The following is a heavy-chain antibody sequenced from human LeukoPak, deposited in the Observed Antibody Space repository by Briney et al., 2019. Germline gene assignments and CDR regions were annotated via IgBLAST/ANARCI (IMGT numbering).Heavy chain of an antibody. CDR1: GGSFSGYY. Sequence: SETLSLTCAVYGGSFSGYYWNWIRQPPGKGLEWIGEINHSGSTNYNPSLKSRVTISVDTSKNQFSLKLSSVIAADTAVYYCARRVGYYDRSGYPYYYYMDVWGKGTTVTISS. D-gene: IGHD3-22*01. CDR2: INHSGST. V-gene: IGHV4-34*01. CDR3: ARRVGYYDRSGYPYYYYMDV. J-gene: IGHJ6*03.